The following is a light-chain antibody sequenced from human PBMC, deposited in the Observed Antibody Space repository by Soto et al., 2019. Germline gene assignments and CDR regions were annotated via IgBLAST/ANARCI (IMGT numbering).Light chain of an antibody. V-gene: IGLV2-14*03. Sequence: QSALTQPASVSGSPGQSITISCTGTSSDVGGYDHVSWYQQHPGKAPKLIIYDVTVRPSGISRRFSGSKSDNTASLAVSGLQPVDEADYYCSSYTNKDTLLFGGGTKVTVL. CDR3: SSYTNKDTLL. CDR2: DVT. CDR1: SSDVGGYDH. J-gene: IGLJ3*02.